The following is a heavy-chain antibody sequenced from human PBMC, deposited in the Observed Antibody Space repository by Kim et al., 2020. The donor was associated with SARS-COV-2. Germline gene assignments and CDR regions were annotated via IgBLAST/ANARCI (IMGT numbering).Heavy chain of an antibody. CDR1: GFTFNTYG. CDR3: AKSFSGSYFGYDY. D-gene: IGHD1-26*01. J-gene: IGHJ4*02. Sequence: GGSLRLSCAASGFTFNTYGMHRVRQAPGKGLEWVAVISYDGSNKYYADSVKGRFTTSRDNSKNTLYLQMKSLRIEDTAVYYWAKSFSGSYFGYDYWGQGTLVTVSS. CDR2: ISYDGSNK. V-gene: IGHV3-30*18.